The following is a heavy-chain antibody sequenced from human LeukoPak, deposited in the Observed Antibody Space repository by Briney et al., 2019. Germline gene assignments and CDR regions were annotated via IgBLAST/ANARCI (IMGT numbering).Heavy chain of an antibody. J-gene: IGHJ4*02. CDR3: AKRSSGWWGDFDY. D-gene: IGHD6-19*01. CDR1: GSTFSSYA. V-gene: IGHV3-23*01. Sequence: GGSLRLSCAASGSTFSSYAMSWVRQAPGKGLEWVSAISGSGGSTYYADSVKGRFTISGDNSKNTLYLQMNSLRAEDTAVYYCAKRSSGWWGDFDYWGQGTLVTVSS. CDR2: ISGSGGST.